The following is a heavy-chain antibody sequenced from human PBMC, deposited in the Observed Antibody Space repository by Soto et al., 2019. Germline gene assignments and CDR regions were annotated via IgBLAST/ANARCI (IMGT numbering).Heavy chain of an antibody. D-gene: IGHD1-1*01. CDR2: ISYDGSNK. V-gene: IGHV3-30-3*01. CDR3: ARDRLRYNWNDFPYYYYGMDV. J-gene: IGHJ6*02. Sequence: QVQLVESGGGVVQPGRSRRVSCAASGFTFSSYAMHWVRQAPGKGLEWVAAISYDGSNKYYADSVKGRFTISRDNSKNTLYLQMNSLRAEDTAVYYCARDRLRYNWNDFPYYYYGMDVWGQGTTVTVSS. CDR1: GFTFSSYA.